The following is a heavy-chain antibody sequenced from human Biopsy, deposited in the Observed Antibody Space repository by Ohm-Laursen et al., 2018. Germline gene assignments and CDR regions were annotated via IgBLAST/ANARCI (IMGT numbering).Heavy chain of an antibody. J-gene: IGHJ5*02. CDR3: TRGGYYYDSLAYYYWFDP. D-gene: IGHD3-22*01. CDR2: INAKTGDT. V-gene: IGHV1-2*02. Sequence: SVKVSCKASGYTFTDYYVHWVRQAPGHGLEWMGWINAKTGDTNYAQKFQGRVTMTRDTSISTAYVDLSSLRSDDTAVYYCTRGGYYYDSLAYYYWFDPWGQGTLVTVSS. CDR1: GYTFTDYY.